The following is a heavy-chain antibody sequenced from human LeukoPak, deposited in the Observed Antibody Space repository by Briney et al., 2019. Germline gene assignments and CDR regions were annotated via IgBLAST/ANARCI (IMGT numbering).Heavy chain of an antibody. CDR3: ARVIVGATGFDP. V-gene: IGHV4-59*12. CDR1: GGSISSYY. CDR2: IHYSGST. J-gene: IGHJ5*02. D-gene: IGHD1-26*01. Sequence: SETLSLTCTVSGGSISSYYWSWIRQPPGKGLEWIGYIHYSGSTHYNPSLKSRVTISVDTSKNQVSLKLRSVTAADTAVYYCARVIVGATGFDPWGQGTLVTVSS.